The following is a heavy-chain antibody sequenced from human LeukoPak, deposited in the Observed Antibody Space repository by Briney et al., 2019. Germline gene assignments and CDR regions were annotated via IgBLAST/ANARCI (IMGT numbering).Heavy chain of an antibody. CDR2: IYSGGST. CDR1: GFTVSSNY. D-gene: IGHD6-13*01. Sequence: GGSLRLSCAASGFTVSSNYMSWVRQAPGKGLEWVSVIYSGGSTHYADSVKGRFTISRDNSKNTLYLQMNSLRAEDTAVYYCARGPMSSSWLDYSYYYYYYYMDVWGKGTTVTVSS. V-gene: IGHV3-66*01. CDR3: ARGPMSSSWLDYSYYYYYYYMDV. J-gene: IGHJ6*03.